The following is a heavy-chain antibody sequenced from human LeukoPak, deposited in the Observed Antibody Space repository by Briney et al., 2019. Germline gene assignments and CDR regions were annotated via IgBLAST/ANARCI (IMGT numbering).Heavy chain of an antibody. CDR3: ARQSGYYYSDLDY. CDR2: TYYSGST. Sequence: SETLSLTCTVSGGSISSSSYYWGWIRQPPGKGLEWIGSTYYSGSTYYNPSLKSRVTISVDTSKNQFSLKLNSVTAADTAVYYCARQSGYYYSDLDYWGQGTLVTVSS. J-gene: IGHJ4*02. V-gene: IGHV4-39*01. D-gene: IGHD3-22*01. CDR1: GGSISSSSYY.